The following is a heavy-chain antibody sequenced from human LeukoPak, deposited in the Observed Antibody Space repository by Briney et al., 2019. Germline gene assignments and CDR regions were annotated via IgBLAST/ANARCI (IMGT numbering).Heavy chain of an antibody. V-gene: IGHV4-38-2*02. J-gene: IGHJ6*03. CDR2: IYHSGST. CDR1: GYSISSGYY. CDR3: AREYYGDYVGYYYYYMDV. D-gene: IGHD4-17*01. Sequence: SETLSLTCTVSGYSISSGYYWGWIRQPPGKGLEWIGSIYHSGSTYYNPSLKSRVTISIDTSKNQFSLKLSSVTAADTAVYYCAREYYGDYVGYYYYYMDVWGKGTTVTISS.